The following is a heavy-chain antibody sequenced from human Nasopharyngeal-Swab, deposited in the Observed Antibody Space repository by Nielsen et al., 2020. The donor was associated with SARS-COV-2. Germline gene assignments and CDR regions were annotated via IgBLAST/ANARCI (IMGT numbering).Heavy chain of an antibody. J-gene: IGHJ5*02. D-gene: IGHD4-23*01. CDR3: ARDYGGNSGWFDP. CDR1: GYTFTSYA. Sequence: ASVKVSCKASGYTFTSYAMHWVRQAPGQRLGWMGWINAGNGNTKYSQKFQGRVTITRDTSISTVYMELSSLRSEDTAVYYCARDYGGNSGWFDPWGQGTLVTVSS. V-gene: IGHV1-3*01. CDR2: INAGNGNT.